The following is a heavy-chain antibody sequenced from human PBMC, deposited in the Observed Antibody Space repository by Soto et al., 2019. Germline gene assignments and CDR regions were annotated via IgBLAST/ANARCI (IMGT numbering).Heavy chain of an antibody. Sequence: GASVKVSCKASGYTFTSYGISWVRQAPGQGLEWMGWISAYNGNTNYAQKLQGRVTMTTDTSTSTAYMELRSLRSDDTAVYYCARVIRMLDPIAAAEGYYYYYMDVWGKGTTVTVSS. V-gene: IGHV1-18*01. CDR1: GYTFTSYG. CDR2: ISAYNGNT. D-gene: IGHD6-13*01. CDR3: ARVIRMLDPIAAAEGYYYYYMDV. J-gene: IGHJ6*03.